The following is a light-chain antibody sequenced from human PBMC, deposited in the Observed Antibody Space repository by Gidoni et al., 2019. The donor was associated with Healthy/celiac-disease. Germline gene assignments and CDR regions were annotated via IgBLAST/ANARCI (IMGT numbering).Light chain of an antibody. V-gene: IGKV1-39*01. Sequence: DIQMTQSPSSLSASVGDRVTIPCRASQNISSYLNWYQQKPGNAPKLLIDAASSLQSRVPSRFSGSGSGTDFTLTISSLQPEDFATYYCQQSYSTPLTFGGGTKVEIK. CDR3: QQSYSTPLT. J-gene: IGKJ4*01. CDR1: QNISSY. CDR2: AAS.